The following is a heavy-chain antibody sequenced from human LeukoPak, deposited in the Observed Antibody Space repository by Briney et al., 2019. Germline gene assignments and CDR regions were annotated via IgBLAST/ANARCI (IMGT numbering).Heavy chain of an antibody. Sequence: GGSLRLSCAASGFTFSSYAMSWVRQAPGKGLEWVSAISGSGGSTYYADSVKGRFTISRGNSKNTLYLQMNSLRAEDTAVYYCVRGQLWSYYHDYWGQGTLVTVSS. V-gene: IGHV3-23*01. CDR2: ISGSGGST. CDR1: GFTFSSYA. CDR3: VRGQLWSYYHDY. J-gene: IGHJ4*02. D-gene: IGHD3-16*01.